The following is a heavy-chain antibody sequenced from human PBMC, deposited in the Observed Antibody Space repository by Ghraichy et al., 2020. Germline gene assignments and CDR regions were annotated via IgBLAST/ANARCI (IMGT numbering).Heavy chain of an antibody. V-gene: IGHV4-31*03. J-gene: IGHJ4*02. D-gene: IGHD5-24*01. CDR3: ARGVDGYNKRSFDY. Sequence: SETLSLTCTVSGGSISSGGYYWSWIRQHPGKGLEWIGYIYYSGSTYYNPSLKSRVTISVDTSKNQFSLKLSSVTAADTAVYYCARGVDGYNKRSFDYWGQGTLVTVSS. CDR2: IYYSGST. CDR1: GGSISSGGYY.